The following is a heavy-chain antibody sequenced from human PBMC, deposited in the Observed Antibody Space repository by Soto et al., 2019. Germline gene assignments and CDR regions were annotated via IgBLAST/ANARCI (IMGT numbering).Heavy chain of an antibody. V-gene: IGHV4-39*01. CDR2: IDYSGTA. D-gene: IGHD1-20*01. CDR3: ARITGRHFDF. Sequence: SETLSLTCTVSSGSISVTNVFWGWVRQPPGKGLEWIGNIDYSGTAYFSPSLATRVTFHVDTSKNQFSLTLYSVTAADTAVHYCARITGRHFDFWGQGILVTVSS. CDR1: SGSISVTNVF. J-gene: IGHJ4*02.